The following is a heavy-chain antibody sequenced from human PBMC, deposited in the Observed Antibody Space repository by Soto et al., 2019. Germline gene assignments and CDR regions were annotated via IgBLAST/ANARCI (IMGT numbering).Heavy chain of an antibody. D-gene: IGHD3-22*01. CDR2: ISGSGGST. Sequence: PGGSLRLSCAASGFTFSSNAMSWVRQAPGKGLEWVSAISGSGGSTYYADSVKGRFTISRDNSKNTLYLQMNSLRAEDTAVYYCAKPRHSSYYYDSSGSEGLLDYWGQGTLVTVSS. CDR1: GFTFSSNA. CDR3: AKPRHSSYYYDSSGSEGLLDY. J-gene: IGHJ4*02. V-gene: IGHV3-23*01.